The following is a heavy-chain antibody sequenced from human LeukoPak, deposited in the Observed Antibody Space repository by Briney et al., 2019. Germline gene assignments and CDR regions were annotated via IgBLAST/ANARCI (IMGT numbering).Heavy chain of an antibody. Sequence: GGSLRLSCAASGFTFSRFWMSWVRQAPGKGLEWVANIKQDGSEKYYVDSVKGRFTISRDNAKNTLYLQMNSLRAEDTAVYYCARDQVGAPDYWGQGTLVTVSS. CDR3: ARDQVGAPDY. CDR2: IKQDGSEK. D-gene: IGHD1-26*01. CDR1: GFTFSRFW. J-gene: IGHJ4*02. V-gene: IGHV3-7*01.